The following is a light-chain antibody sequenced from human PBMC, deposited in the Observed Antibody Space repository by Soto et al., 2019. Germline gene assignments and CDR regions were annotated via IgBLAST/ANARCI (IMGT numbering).Light chain of an antibody. CDR1: SSDVANYDY. J-gene: IGLJ1*01. Sequence: QSVLTQPASVSGSPGQSITISCTGSSSDVANYDYVSWYQHHPGKAPKLMIYEVSNRPSGVSNRFSGSKSGNTASLTISGLQAEDEADYYCTSYTSDNTHVFGTGTKGTVL. CDR2: EVS. V-gene: IGLV2-14*01. CDR3: TSYTSDNTHV.